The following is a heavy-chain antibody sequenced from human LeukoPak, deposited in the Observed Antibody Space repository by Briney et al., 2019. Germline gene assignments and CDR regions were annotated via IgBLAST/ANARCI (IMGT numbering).Heavy chain of an antibody. V-gene: IGHV3-74*01. CDR1: GFSLRRYW. D-gene: IGHD1-26*01. CDR3: ARDEWELLGWFDP. Sequence: GGSLRLSCVASGFSLRRYWMYWVRQAPGKGLVWVSRISSDGSNTTYGDSVKGRFTIARDNAKNTLFLQMNSLRAEDTAVYYCARDEWELLGWFDPWGQGTLVTVSS. CDR2: ISSDGSNT. J-gene: IGHJ5*02.